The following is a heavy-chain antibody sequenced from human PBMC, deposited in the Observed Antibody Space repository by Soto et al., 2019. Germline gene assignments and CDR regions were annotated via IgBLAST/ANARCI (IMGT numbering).Heavy chain of an antibody. D-gene: IGHD2-21*02. Sequence: QVQLQESGPGLVKPSQTLSLTCTVSGGSISSGGYYWSWIRQHPGKVLEWIGYIYYSGSTYYNPSLKSRVTISVDTSKNQFSLKLSSVTAADTAVYYCARTIRGDHPALDYWGQGTLVTVSS. CDR1: GGSISSGGYY. V-gene: IGHV4-31*03. CDR3: ARTIRGDHPALDY. CDR2: IYYSGST. J-gene: IGHJ4*02.